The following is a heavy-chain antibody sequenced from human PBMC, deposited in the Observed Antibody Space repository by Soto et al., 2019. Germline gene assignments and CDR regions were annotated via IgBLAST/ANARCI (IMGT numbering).Heavy chain of an antibody. D-gene: IGHD6-19*01. CDR2: IIPIFGTA. CDR3: ARDSSSPWLAPQYYYYGMDV. V-gene: IGHV1-69*12. CDR1: GGTFSSYA. Sequence: QVQLVQSGAEVKKPGSSVKVSCKASGGTFSSYAISWVRQAPGQGLEWMGGIIPIFGTANYAQKFQGRVTITADESTSTAYMELSSLRSEDTAVYYCARDSSSPWLAPQYYYYGMDVWGQGTAVTVSS. J-gene: IGHJ6*02.